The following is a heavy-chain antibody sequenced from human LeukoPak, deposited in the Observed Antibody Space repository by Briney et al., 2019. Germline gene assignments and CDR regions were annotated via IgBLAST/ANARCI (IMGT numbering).Heavy chain of an antibody. D-gene: IGHD6-6*01. Sequence: GGSLRLSCAASGFTFSSYAMSWVRQAPGKGLEWVSAISGSGGSTYYADSVKGRFTISRDNSKNTLYLQMNSLRAEDTAVYYCAKDHVQYSSSSPLGYWGQGTLVTVSS. CDR1: GFTFSSYA. V-gene: IGHV3-23*01. CDR3: AKDHVQYSSSSPLGY. CDR2: ISGSGGST. J-gene: IGHJ4*02.